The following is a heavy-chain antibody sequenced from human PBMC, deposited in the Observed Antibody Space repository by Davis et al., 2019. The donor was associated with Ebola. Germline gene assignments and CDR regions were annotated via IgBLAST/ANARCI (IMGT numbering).Heavy chain of an antibody. D-gene: IGHD6-13*01. CDR1: GFTFSSYG. Sequence: GESLKISCAASGFTFSSYGMYWVRQAPGKGLEWVAVISYDGSNKYYADSVKGRFTISRDNSKNTLYLQMNSLRAEDTAVYYCAREGSSSWYAPPHYYYYMDVWGKGTTVTVSS. CDR3: AREGSSSWYAPPHYYYYMDV. CDR2: ISYDGSNK. V-gene: IGHV3-30*03. J-gene: IGHJ6*03.